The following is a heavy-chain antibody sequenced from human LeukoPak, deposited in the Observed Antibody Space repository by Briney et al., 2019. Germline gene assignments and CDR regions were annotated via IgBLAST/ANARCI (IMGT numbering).Heavy chain of an antibody. D-gene: IGHD6-13*01. CDR1: GYTFTSYA. CDR3: ARSYPYSSSWHTTTKIFDY. CDR2: INAGNGNT. Sequence: ASVKVSCKASGYTFTSYAMHRVRQAPGQRLEWMGWINAGNGNTKYSQKFQGRVTITRDTSASTAYMELSSLRSEDTAVYYCARSYPYSSSWHTTTKIFDYWGQGTLVTVSS. J-gene: IGHJ4*02. V-gene: IGHV1-3*01.